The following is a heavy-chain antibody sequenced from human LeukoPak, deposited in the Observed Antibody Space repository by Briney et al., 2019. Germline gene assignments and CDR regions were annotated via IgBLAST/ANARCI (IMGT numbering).Heavy chain of an antibody. D-gene: IGHD5-18*01. Sequence: GESLKISCKGSGYSFTSYWIGWVRQMPGKGLEWMGIIYPGDSDTRYSPSFQGQAFISADKSINTAYVQWSSLKASDTAMYYCARTRPSYSYGYPYYFDYWGQGTLVTVSS. CDR3: ARTRPSYSYGYPYYFDY. CDR2: IYPGDSDT. V-gene: IGHV5-51*06. CDR1: GYSFTSYW. J-gene: IGHJ4*02.